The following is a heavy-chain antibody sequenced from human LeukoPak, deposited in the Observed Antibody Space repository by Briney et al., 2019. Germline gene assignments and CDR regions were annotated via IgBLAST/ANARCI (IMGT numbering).Heavy chain of an antibody. CDR3: ARDSNDSSGYWFPGDY. Sequence: PSETLSLTCTVSGGSISSSSYYWGWIRQPPGKGLEWIGSIYYSGSTYYNPSLKSRVTISVDTSKNQFSLKLSSVTAADTAVYYCARDSNDSSGYWFPGDYWGQGTLVTVSS. D-gene: IGHD3-22*01. J-gene: IGHJ4*02. V-gene: IGHV4-39*07. CDR2: IYYSGST. CDR1: GGSISSSSYY.